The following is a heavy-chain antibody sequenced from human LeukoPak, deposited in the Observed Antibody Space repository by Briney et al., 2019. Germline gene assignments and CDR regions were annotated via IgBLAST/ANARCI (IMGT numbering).Heavy chain of an antibody. V-gene: IGHV3-66*01. J-gene: IGHJ5*02. D-gene: IGHD6-19*01. CDR2: IYSGGNT. CDR3: ARDSTSGWYHWFDP. CDR1: GFTVSSNY. Sequence: GGSLKISCVASGFTVSSNYRSWVRQAPGKGLEWVSVIYSGGNTYYADSVKGRFTISRDNSKNAVYLQMNSLRAEDTAVYYCARDSTSGWYHWFDPWGQGTLVTVSS.